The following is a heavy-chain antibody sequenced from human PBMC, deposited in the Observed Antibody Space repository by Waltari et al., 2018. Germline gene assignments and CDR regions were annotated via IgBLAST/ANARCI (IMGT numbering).Heavy chain of an antibody. D-gene: IGHD4-17*01. CDR2: IDPSDSDT. CDR1: RYTFSSPW. V-gene: IGHV5-10-1*01. Sequence: ELQLVQSGAELQKPGESLTISCTGSRYTFSSPWIAGVRPMPGKGLEWMGKIDPSDSDTKYSPSFQGHVTFSVDKSISTAYLRWSSLKASDTAIYYCATLRGDTFAYHYYDYMDVWGKGTTVTVSS. CDR3: ATLRGDTFAYHYYDYMDV. J-gene: IGHJ6*03.